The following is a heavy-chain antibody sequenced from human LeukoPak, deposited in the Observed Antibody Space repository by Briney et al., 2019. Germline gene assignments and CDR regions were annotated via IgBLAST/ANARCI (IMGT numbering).Heavy chain of an antibody. J-gene: IGHJ5*02. Sequence: RGSLRLSCAASGFTFSSYAMSWVRQAPGKGLEWVSAISGSGGSTYYADSVKGRFTISRDNSKNTLYLQMNSLRAEDTAVYYCAKEGDIVVVVAATAPNWFDPWGQGTLVTVSS. CDR1: GFTFSSYA. V-gene: IGHV3-23*01. CDR2: ISGSGGST. CDR3: AKEGDIVVVVAATAPNWFDP. D-gene: IGHD2-15*01.